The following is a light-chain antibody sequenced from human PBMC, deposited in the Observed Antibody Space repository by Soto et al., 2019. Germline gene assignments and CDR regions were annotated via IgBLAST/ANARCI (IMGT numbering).Light chain of an antibody. CDR2: DSS. J-gene: IGKJ4*01. CDR1: QTISNS. Sequence: EIALTQSPATLSLSPGERATLSCRASQTISNSLAWYQEKPGQAPRLLIYDSSNRATGIPPRFSGSGSGTDFTLTISILEPEDFAVYYCQQRNSWPPPTFGGGTRVEI. V-gene: IGKV3-11*01. CDR3: QQRNSWPPPT.